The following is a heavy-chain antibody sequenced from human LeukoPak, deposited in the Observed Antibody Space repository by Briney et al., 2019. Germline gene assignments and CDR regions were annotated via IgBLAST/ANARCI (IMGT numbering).Heavy chain of an antibody. CDR3: ARASYSSSWYGKYAFDI. CDR2: IYYSGST. Sequence: TLRLSCAASGFTFSSYGMSWIRQPPGKGLEWIGYIYYSGSTNYNPSLKSRVTISVDTSKNQFSLKLSSVTAADTAVYYCARASYSSSWYGKYAFDIWGQGTMVTVSS. J-gene: IGHJ3*02. V-gene: IGHV4-59*01. CDR1: GFTFSSYG. D-gene: IGHD6-13*01.